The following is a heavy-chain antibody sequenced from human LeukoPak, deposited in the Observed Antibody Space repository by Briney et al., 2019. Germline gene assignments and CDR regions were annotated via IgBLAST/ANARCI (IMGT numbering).Heavy chain of an antibody. Sequence: PGGSLRLSCAASGFTVSSNYMSWVRQAPGKGLEWVSVIYSGGSTYYADSVKGRFTISRDNSKNTLYLQMNSLRAEDTAVYYCAKESLGASYFDYWGQGTLVTVSS. CDR3: AKESLGASYFDY. CDR2: IYSGGST. CDR1: GFTVSSNY. D-gene: IGHD1-26*01. V-gene: IGHV3-66*01. J-gene: IGHJ4*02.